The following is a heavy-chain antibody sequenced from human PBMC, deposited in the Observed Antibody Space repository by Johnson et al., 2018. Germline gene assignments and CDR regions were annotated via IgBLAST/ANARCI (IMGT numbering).Heavy chain of an antibody. J-gene: IGHJ3*02. CDR3: ARYRGITMIVVVAPVHAFDI. CDR2: IYSGGNT. CDR1: GFTFSSYA. V-gene: IGHV3-23*03. Sequence: VQLRESGGGLVQPGGSLRLCCAASGFTFSSYAMSWVRQAPGKGLEWVSVIYSGGNTYYADSVKGRFTIYRDNAKNSLYLQMNSLRAEDTAVYYCARYRGITMIVVVAPVHAFDIWGQGTMVTVSS. D-gene: IGHD3-22*01.